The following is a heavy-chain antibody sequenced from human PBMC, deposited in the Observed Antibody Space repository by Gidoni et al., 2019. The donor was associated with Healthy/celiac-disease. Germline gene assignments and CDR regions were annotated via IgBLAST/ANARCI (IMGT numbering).Heavy chain of an antibody. CDR2: IYYSGST. CDR3: ARVAVAGYYFDY. CDR1: VGSISSYY. J-gene: IGHJ4*02. Sequence: QVQLQESGPGLVKPSETLSLTCTVSVGSISSYYWSWIRQPPGKGLEWIGYIYYSGSTNYNPSLKSRVTISVDTSKNQFSLKLSSVTAADTAVYYCARVAVAGYYFDYWGQGTLVTVSS. D-gene: IGHD6-19*01. V-gene: IGHV4-59*01.